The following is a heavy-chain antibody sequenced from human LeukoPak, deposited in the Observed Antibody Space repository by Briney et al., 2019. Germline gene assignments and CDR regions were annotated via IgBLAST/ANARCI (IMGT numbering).Heavy chain of an antibody. CDR1: GYTFTGYY. CDR3: ARLYYYDSSGYYYAFDY. D-gene: IGHD3-22*01. Sequence: ASVKVSCTASGYTFTGYYMHWVRQAPGQGLEWMGRINPNSGGTNYAQKFQGRVTMTRDTSISTAYMELSRLRSDDTAVYYCARLYYYDSSGYYYAFDYWGQGTLVTVSS. J-gene: IGHJ4*02. CDR2: INPNSGGT. V-gene: IGHV1-2*06.